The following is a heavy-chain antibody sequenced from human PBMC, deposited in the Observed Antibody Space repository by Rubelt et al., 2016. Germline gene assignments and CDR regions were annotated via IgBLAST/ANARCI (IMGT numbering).Heavy chain of an antibody. CDR1: GFTFNNYH. D-gene: IGHD7-27*01. J-gene: IGHJ4*02. CDR3: ARVGNWGIDH. V-gene: IGHV1-18*01. Sequence: QAQLVQSGAEVKKPGASVKVSCKASGFTFNNYHFTWVRQAPGQGLEWMGWISGNSGNTDYVQQYQGRVNMTTTTDTSTGTAYMELRSLRSDDTAVYFCARVGNWGIDHWGQGTLVTVSS. CDR2: ISGNSGNT.